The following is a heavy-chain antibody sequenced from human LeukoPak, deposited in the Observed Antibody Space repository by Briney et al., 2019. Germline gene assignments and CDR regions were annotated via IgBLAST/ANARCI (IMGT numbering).Heavy chain of an antibody. J-gene: IGHJ5*02. CDR2: IYYSGST. D-gene: IGHD6-19*01. Sequence: SETLSLTCTVSGGSISSSSYYWGWIRQPPGKGLEWIGSIYYSGSTYYNPSLKSRVAISVDTSKNQFSLKLSSVTAADTAVYYCARNSAVATSRSWFDPWGQGTLVTVSS. CDR1: GGSISSSSYY. CDR3: ARNSAVATSRSWFDP. V-gene: IGHV4-39*01.